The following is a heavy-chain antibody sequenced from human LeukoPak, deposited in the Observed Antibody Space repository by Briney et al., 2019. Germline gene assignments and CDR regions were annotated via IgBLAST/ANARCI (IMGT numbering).Heavy chain of an antibody. CDR2: IYYSGST. D-gene: IGHD1-26*01. J-gene: IGHJ3*02. V-gene: IGHV4-39*01. CDR1: GGSISSGGFY. Sequence: SETLFLTCTVSGGSISSGGFYWDWIRQPPGRGLEWIGSIYYSGSTYYSPSLKSRVTISGDTSKNQFSLKLSSVTAADTAVYYCARGGSFEAFDIWGQGTMVTVSS. CDR3: ARGGSFEAFDI.